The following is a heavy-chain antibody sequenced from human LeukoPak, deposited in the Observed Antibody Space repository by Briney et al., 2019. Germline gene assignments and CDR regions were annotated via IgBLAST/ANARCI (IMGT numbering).Heavy chain of an antibody. CDR2: MNPNSGNT. J-gene: IGHJ4*02. CDR3: ARGTVPWFGELPDY. CDR1: GYTLTSYD. V-gene: IGHV1-8*01. Sequence: ASVKVSCKASGYTLTSYDINGVRQATGQGLEWMGWMNPNSGNTGYAQKFQGRVTMTRNTSISTAYMELSSLRSEDTAVYYCARGTVPWFGELPDYWGQGTLVTVSS. D-gene: IGHD3-10*01.